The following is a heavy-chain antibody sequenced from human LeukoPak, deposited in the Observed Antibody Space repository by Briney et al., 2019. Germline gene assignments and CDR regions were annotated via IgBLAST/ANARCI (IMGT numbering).Heavy chain of an antibody. CDR2: IYTSGST. D-gene: IGHD6-13*01. V-gene: IGHV4-61*02. Sequence: SETLSLTCTVSGGPISSGSYYWSWIRQPAGKGLEWIGRIYTSGSTNYNPSLKSRVTISVDTSKNQFSLKLSSVTAADTAVYYCARWFLVAAAGPRGYYFDYWGQGTLVTVSS. CDR3: ARWFLVAAAGPRGYYFDY. CDR1: GGPISSGSYY. J-gene: IGHJ4*02.